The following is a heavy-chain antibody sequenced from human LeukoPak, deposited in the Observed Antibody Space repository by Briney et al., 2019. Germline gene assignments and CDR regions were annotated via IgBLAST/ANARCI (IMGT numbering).Heavy chain of an antibody. V-gene: IGHV4-59*01. CDR3: ARVYYSSSYDYWYFDL. CDR1: GGSIRSYY. J-gene: IGHJ2*01. Sequence: PSETLSLTCTVSGGSIRSYYWSWIRQPPGKGLEWIGYIYYSGNTNYNPSLKSRVTISVDTSKNQFSLKLCSVTAADTAVYYCARVYYSSSYDYWYFDLWGRGTLVTVSS. D-gene: IGHD6-13*01. CDR2: IYYSGNT.